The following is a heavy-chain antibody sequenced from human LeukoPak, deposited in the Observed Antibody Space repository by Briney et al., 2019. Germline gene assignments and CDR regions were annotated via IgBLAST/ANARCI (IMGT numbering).Heavy chain of an antibody. CDR3: ARVLLWFGELSTGFDP. CDR2: INPNSGGT. V-gene: IGHV1-2*02. D-gene: IGHD3-10*01. Sequence: ASVKVSCKASGYTFTGYYMHWVRQAPGQGLEWMGWINPNSGGTNYAQKFQGRVTMTRDTSISTAYMELSSLRSEDTAVYYCARVLLWFGELSTGFDPWGQGTLVTVSS. J-gene: IGHJ5*02. CDR1: GYTFTGYY.